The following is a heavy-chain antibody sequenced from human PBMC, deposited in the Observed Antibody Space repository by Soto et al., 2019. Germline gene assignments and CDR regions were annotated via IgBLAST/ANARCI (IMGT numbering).Heavy chain of an antibody. V-gene: IGHV4-39*01. Sequence: SETLSLTCTVSGGSISSSSYYWGWIRQPPGKGLEWIGSIYYSGSTYYNPSLKSRVTISVDTSKNQFSLKLSSVTAADTAVYYCARLYITMVRGATPGLDYWGRGTLVTVSS. CDR1: GGSISSSSYY. CDR2: IYYSGST. J-gene: IGHJ4*02. CDR3: ARLYITMVRGATPGLDY. D-gene: IGHD3-10*01.